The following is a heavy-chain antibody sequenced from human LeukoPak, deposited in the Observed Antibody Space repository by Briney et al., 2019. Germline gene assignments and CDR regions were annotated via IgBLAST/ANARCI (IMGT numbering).Heavy chain of an antibody. CDR3: ARVAAAGNYYFDY. J-gene: IGHJ4*02. CDR1: GGSISSGYY. D-gene: IGHD6-13*01. V-gene: IGHV4-38-2*02. Sequence: SETLSPTCTVSGGSISSGYYWGWIRQPPGKGLEWIGSIYYSGSTYYNPSLKSRVTISIDTSKNQFSLKLSSVTAADTAVYFCARVAAAGNYYFDYWGQGTLVTVSS. CDR2: IYYSGST.